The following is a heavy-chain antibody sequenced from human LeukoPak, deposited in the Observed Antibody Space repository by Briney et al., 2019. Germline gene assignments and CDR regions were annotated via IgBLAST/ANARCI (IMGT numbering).Heavy chain of an antibody. CDR2: ISVYNGNT. Sequence: ASVKVSCKASGYSFTSYAINWVRQAPGQGLEWMGWISVYNGNTNYAQKLQGRVTMTTDTSTSTAYMELRSLRSDDTAVYYCARGEVMVRGANWFDPWGQGTLVTVSS. V-gene: IGHV1-18*01. J-gene: IGHJ5*02. CDR3: ARGEVMVRGANWFDP. CDR1: GYSFTSYA. D-gene: IGHD3-10*01.